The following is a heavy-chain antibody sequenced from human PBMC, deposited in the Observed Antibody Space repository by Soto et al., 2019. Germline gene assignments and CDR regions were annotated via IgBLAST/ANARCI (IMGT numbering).Heavy chain of an antibody. CDR2: INHTRSTI. D-gene: IGHD2-2*02. J-gene: IGHJ3*02. Sequence: GGSLRLSCEASVFTFSSYWMTWVRQAPGKGLEWVSNINHTRSTIYYVDSVKGRFTISRDNAKNSLYLQMNSLRAEDTAVYYCARDLGYCSSTSCYKFDAFDIWGQGTMVNVS. V-gene: IGHV3-7*01. CDR1: VFTFSSYW. CDR3: ARDLGYCSSTSCYKFDAFDI.